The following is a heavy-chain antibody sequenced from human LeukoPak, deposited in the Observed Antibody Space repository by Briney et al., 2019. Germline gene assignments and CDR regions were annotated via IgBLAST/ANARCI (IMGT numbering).Heavy chain of an antibody. J-gene: IGHJ4*02. Sequence: GGSLRLSCAASGFTFSNYWMTWVRQAPGKGLEWVANINQDGGDKYYVDSVKGRFTISRDNAKNSLYLQMNSLRAEDTAVYYCAKDAREWLPPTAAYYWGQGTLVTVSS. CDR1: GFTFSNYW. V-gene: IGHV3-7*03. CDR3: AKDAREWLPPTAAYY. CDR2: INQDGGDK. D-gene: IGHD5-18*01.